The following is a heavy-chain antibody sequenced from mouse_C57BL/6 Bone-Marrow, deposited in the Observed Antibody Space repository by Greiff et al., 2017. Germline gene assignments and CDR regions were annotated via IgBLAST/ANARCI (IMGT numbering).Heavy chain of an antibody. CDR3: ARSVDYGDRIWYAMDY. Sequence: VQLQQSGAELVRPGTSVKVSCKASGYAFTNYLIEWVKQRPGQGLEWIGVINPGSGGTNYNEKFKGKATLTADKASSTAYMQLSSLSSEDSAVYVWARSVDYGDRIWYAMDYWGQGTSVTVSS. D-gene: IGHD2-4*01. J-gene: IGHJ4*01. CDR2: INPGSGGT. CDR1: GYAFTNYL. V-gene: IGHV1-54*01.